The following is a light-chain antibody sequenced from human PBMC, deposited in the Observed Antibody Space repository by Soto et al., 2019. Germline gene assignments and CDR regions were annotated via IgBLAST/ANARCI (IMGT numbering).Light chain of an antibody. V-gene: IGLV4-69*01. Sequence: QPVLTQSPSASASLGASVKLTCTLSSGHSSYAIAWHQQQPEKGPRYLMKLHSAGSQSKGDGIPDRFSGSSSGAERYLTISSLQSEDEADYYCQTWGTGIWVVGGGTKLTVL. CDR3: QTWGTGIWV. CDR1: SGHSSYA. CDR2: LHSAGSQ. J-gene: IGLJ3*02.